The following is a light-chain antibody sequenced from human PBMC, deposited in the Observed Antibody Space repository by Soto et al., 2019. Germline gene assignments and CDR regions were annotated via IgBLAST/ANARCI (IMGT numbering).Light chain of an antibody. Sequence: VDMTESPTTLSVSRRERATLSFSASHRVSSYLAWYQQKPGQAPRLLIFATSTRATGTPARFSGSGSGTEFTLTVCTLQPEGSAVYYCQHSDYWPLTFGVGTKVDIK. CDR3: QHSDYWPLT. CDR2: ATS. J-gene: IGKJ4*01. V-gene: IGKV3-15*01. CDR1: HRVSSY.